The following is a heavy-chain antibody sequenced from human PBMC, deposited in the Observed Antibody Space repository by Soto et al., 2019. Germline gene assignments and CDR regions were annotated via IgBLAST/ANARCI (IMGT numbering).Heavy chain of an antibody. D-gene: IGHD3-9*01. Sequence: SETLSLTCTVSGGSISSGGYYWSWIRQHPGKGLEWIGYIYYSGSTYYNPSLKSRVTISVDTSKNQFSLKLSSVTAADTAVYYCARAFRSYYDILTGYYDVNWFDPWGQGTLVTVSS. CDR3: ARAFRSYYDILTGYYDVNWFDP. CDR2: IYYSGST. CDR1: GGSISSGGYY. J-gene: IGHJ5*02. V-gene: IGHV4-31*03.